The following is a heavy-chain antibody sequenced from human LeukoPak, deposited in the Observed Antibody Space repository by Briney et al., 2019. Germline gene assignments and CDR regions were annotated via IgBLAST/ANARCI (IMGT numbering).Heavy chain of an antibody. J-gene: IGHJ4*02. CDR2: ISWNSGSI. CDR1: GFTFDDYA. V-gene: IGHV3-9*01. Sequence: PGGSLRLSCAASGFTFDDYAMHWVRQAPGKGLEWVSGISWNSGSIGYADSVKGRFTISRDNAKNSLYLQMNSLRAEDTALYYCAKDYGDLEYYFDYWGQGTLVTVSS. CDR3: AKDYGDLEYYFDY. D-gene: IGHD4-17*01.